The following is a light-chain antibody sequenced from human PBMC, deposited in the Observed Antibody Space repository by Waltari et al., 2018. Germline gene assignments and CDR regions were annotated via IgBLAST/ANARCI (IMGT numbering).Light chain of an antibody. Sequence: SSELTQDPTVSVALGQTVRITCQGNSLRRYSASWYQQRQGQAPVLVFYGQDNRPSGIPDRFSGSTSGDTATLTITGTQAEDEADYYCLSRDISSTRFFGGGTRLTV. CDR3: LSRDISSTRF. CDR2: GQD. V-gene: IGLV3-19*01. CDR1: SLRRYS. J-gene: IGLJ2*01.